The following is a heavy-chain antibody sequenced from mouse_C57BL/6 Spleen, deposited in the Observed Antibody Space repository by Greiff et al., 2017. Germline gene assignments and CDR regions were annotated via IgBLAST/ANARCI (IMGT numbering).Heavy chain of an antibody. D-gene: IGHD2-1*01. J-gene: IGHJ3*01. Sequence: VQLQQSGAELVRPGASVKLSCTASGFNIKDYYMHWVKQRPEQGLEWIGRIDPEDGDTEYAPKFQGKATMTADTSSNTAYLQLSSLTSEDTAVXYCTTGGGNYVWFAYWGQGTLVTVSA. CDR1: GFNIKDYY. CDR2: IDPEDGDT. CDR3: TTGGGNYVWFAY. V-gene: IGHV14-1*01.